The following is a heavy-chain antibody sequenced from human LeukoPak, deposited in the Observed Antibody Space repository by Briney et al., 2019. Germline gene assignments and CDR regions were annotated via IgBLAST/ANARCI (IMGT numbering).Heavy chain of an antibody. CDR3: AKDGGLWVSAHWGDS. V-gene: IGHV3-23*01. J-gene: IGHJ4*02. D-gene: IGHD7-27*01. CDR1: GFTFSSYT. CDR2: ITTGDGNT. Sequence: GRSLRLSCTASGFTFSSYTMTWVRQAPGKGLKWVSTITTGDGNTYYADSVKGRFTVSRDDSKNTLYLQMNSLRAEDTAVYYCAKDGGLWVSAHWGDSWGRGTLVTVSS.